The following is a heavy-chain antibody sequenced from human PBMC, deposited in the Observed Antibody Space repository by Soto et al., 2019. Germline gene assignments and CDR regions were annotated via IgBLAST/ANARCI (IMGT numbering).Heavy chain of an antibody. D-gene: IGHD3-22*01. CDR2: VYNNGGT. CDR1: GGSISIDY. Sequence: SETLSISCTVSGGSISIDYWSWIRQPPGKGLEWVGYVYNNGGTKYNPSLKSRVTISVDTSNNQFSLKLTSVTAADTAVYYCARRYSYDTSGYYSAFDIWGQGTMVTVSS. V-gene: IGHV4-59*01. J-gene: IGHJ3*02. CDR3: ARRYSYDTSGYYSAFDI.